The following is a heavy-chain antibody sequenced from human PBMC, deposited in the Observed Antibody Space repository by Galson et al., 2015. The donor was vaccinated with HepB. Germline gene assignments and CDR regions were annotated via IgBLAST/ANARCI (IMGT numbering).Heavy chain of an antibody. CDR2: IKEDGSDK. Sequence: SLRLSCAASGFTFNDYWMSWVRQTPGKGLEWVANIKEDGSDKNCVNSVKGRFSISRDNANNSLYLQMKSLRPEDTAVYYCVNSRGAAFDSWGLGTLVTVSS. V-gene: IGHV3-7*02. J-gene: IGHJ3*01. D-gene: IGHD2-21*01. CDR1: GFTFNDYW. CDR3: VNSRGAAFDS.